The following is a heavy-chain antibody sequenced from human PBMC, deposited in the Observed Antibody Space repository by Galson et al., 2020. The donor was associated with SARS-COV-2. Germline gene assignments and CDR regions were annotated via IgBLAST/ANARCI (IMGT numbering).Heavy chain of an antibody. D-gene: IGHD1-26*01. CDR2: IYPGDSDT. CDR3: ARHGSWDPPAREY. Sequence: GESLKISCKGSGYSFTTYWIGWVRQMPGKGLEWVGIIYPGDSDTRYSPSLQGQVTISADKSISTAYLQWSSLKASDTATYYCARHGSWDPPAREYWGQGTLVTVSS. CDR1: GYSFTTYW. J-gene: IGHJ4*02. V-gene: IGHV5-51*01.